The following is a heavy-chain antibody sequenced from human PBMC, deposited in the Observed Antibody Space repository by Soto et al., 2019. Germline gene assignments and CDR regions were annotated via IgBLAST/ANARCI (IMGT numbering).Heavy chain of an antibody. Sequence: GESLKISCQGSGYSFTSYWIGWVRQMPGKGLEWMGIIYPGDSDTRYSPSFQGQVTISADKSISTAYLQWSSLKASDTAMYYCASSYYYDSRGYYYYGMDVWGQGTTVTVSS. J-gene: IGHJ6*02. V-gene: IGHV5-51*01. CDR1: GYSFTSYW. CDR3: ASSYYYDSRGYYYYGMDV. D-gene: IGHD3-22*01. CDR2: IYPGDSDT.